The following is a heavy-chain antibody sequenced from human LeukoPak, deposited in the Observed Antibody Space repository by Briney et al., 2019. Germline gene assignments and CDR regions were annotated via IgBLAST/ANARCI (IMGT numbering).Heavy chain of an antibody. CDR2: INHSGST. Sequence: GSLRLSCAASGFSFSNYGMNWVRQPPGKGLEWIGEINHSGSTNYNPSLKSRVTISVDTSKNQFSLRLSSVTAADTAVYYCARLSLEYSSGWYLRADYYYYYMDVWGKGTTVTISS. V-gene: IGHV4-34*01. J-gene: IGHJ6*03. CDR1: GFSFSNYG. D-gene: IGHD6-19*01. CDR3: ARLSLEYSSGWYLRADYYYYYMDV.